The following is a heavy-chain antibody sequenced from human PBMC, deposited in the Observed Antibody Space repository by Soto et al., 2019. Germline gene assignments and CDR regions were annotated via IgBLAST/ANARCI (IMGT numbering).Heavy chain of an antibody. CDR3: AKLGVRMSTGGTDY. CDR1: GFTFGNNV. V-gene: IGHV3-23*01. J-gene: IGHJ4*02. Sequence: EVQLLESGGGLVQPGGSLRLSCAASGFTFGNNVIYWVRQAPGKGLEWVSACTPGGDHTYADSVKGRFTVSRDSSKDTVYMQMDSLRTDDTAVYHCAKLGVRMSTGGTDYWGQGILVTVSS. CDR2: CTPGGDHT. D-gene: IGHD1-1*01.